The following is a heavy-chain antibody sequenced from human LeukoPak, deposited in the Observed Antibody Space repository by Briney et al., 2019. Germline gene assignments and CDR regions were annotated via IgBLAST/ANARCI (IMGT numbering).Heavy chain of an antibody. J-gene: IGHJ5*02. CDR1: GIVFSNTA. CDR2: ISGGGERT. CDR3: GKDGGQYSSGPEFDP. D-gene: IGHD6-19*01. Sequence: GGSLRLSCAASGIVFSNTAMNWARQSPGRGQEWVSAISGGGERTFYADSVKGRFTISRDNSKNMVYLQMNSLRAGDTAIYYCGKDGGQYSSGPEFDPRGQGALVTVSS. V-gene: IGHV3-23*01.